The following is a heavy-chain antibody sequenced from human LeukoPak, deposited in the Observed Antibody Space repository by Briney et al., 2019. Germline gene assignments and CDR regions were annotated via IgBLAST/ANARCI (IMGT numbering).Heavy chain of an antibody. J-gene: IGHJ3*02. CDR1: GGSISSGGYY. CDR2: IYYSGST. CDR3: ARGAIFGVVMGYHAFDI. D-gene: IGHD3-3*01. V-gene: IGHV4-31*03. Sequence: PSQTLSLTCTVSGGSISSGGYYWSWIRQHPGKGLEWIGYIYYSGSTYYNPSLKSRVTISVDTSKNQFSLKLSSVTAADTAVYYCARGAIFGVVMGYHAFDIWGQGTMVTVSS.